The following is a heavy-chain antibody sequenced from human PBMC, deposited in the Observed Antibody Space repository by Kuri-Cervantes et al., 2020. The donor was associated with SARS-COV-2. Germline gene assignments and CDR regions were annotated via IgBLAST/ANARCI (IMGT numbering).Heavy chain of an antibody. J-gene: IGHJ6*02. CDR3: AKDKLPMGDYWYGMDV. CDR1: RFTFSSYW. D-gene: IGHD2-15*01. Sequence: WGSLRLSCAASRFTFSSYWMHWVRQAPGKGLEWVSGISGNGDGTYYADSVKGRFTISRDNFKSTVYLRMNSLGAEDTAVYYCAKDKLPMGDYWYGMDVWGQGTTVTVSS. CDR2: ISGNGDGT. V-gene: IGHV3-23*01.